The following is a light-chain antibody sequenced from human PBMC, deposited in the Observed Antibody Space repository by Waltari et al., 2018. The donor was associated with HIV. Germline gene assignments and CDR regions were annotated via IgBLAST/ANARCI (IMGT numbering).Light chain of an antibody. Sequence: DIVLTQDPVPLSVTPGQPATISCNSSHSLARSVGKTSLYWYLQRPGQPPHLLIYEVSTRISGLPDRFGGSGSGTFFTLKISRVEAEDVGIYYCMQGKDLPPTFGQGTRL. CDR1: HSLARSVGKTS. CDR2: EVS. V-gene: IGKV2-29*02. CDR3: MQGKDLPPT. J-gene: IGKJ2*01.